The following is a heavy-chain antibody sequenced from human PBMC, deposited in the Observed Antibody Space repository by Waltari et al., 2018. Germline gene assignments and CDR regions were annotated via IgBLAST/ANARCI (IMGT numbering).Heavy chain of an antibody. D-gene: IGHD5-18*01. J-gene: IGHJ4*02. V-gene: IGHV4-59*01. CDR2: IYYSGST. Sequence: QEQLQESGPGLVKPSETLSLTCTVSGGSISSYYWSWIRQPPGKGLEWIGYIYYSGSTNYNPSLKSRVTISVDTSKNQFSLKLSSVTAADTAVYYCARYQFGYSYGYVFDYWGQGTLVTVSS. CDR1: GGSISSYY. CDR3: ARYQFGYSYGYVFDY.